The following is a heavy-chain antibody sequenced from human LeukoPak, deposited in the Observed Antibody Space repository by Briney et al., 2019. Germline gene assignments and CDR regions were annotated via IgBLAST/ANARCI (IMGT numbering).Heavy chain of an antibody. CDR2: IIPIFGTA. J-gene: IGHJ4*02. CDR1: GGTFSSYA. Sequence: SVKVSCKASGGTFSSYAISWVRQAPGQGLEWMGGIIPIFGTANYAQKFQERVTITRDMSTSTAYMELSSLRSEDTAVYYCAADGSSTTVTTFDYWGQGTLVTVSS. D-gene: IGHD4-17*01. V-gene: IGHV1-69*05. CDR3: AADGSSTTVTTFDY.